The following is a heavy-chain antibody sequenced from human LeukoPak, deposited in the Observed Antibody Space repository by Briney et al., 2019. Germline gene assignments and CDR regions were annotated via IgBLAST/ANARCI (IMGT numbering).Heavy chain of an antibody. D-gene: IGHD2-21*02. V-gene: IGHV3-23*01. CDR3: AKPLEPYCGGDCYPDY. Sequence: GGSLRLSCAASGFTFSSYEMNWVRQTPGKGLEWVSAISGSGGSTYYADSVKGRFTTSRDNSKNTLYLQMNSLRAEDTAVYYCAKPLEPYCGGDCYPDYWGQGTLVTVSS. J-gene: IGHJ4*02. CDR1: GFTFSSYE. CDR2: ISGSGGST.